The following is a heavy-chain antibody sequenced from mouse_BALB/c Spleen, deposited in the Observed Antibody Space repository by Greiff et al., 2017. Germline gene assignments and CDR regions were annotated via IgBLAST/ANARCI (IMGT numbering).Heavy chain of an antibody. V-gene: IGHV1S127*01. D-gene: IGHD1-1*01. J-gene: IGHJ2*01. CDR2: IDPSNSET. Sequence: VKLMESGPELVRPGASVKMSCKASGYTFTSYWMQWVKQRPGQGLEWIGMIDPSNSETRFNQKFKDKATLNVDKSSNTAYMQLSSLTSEDSAVYYCARNYERYYEGFDYWGQGTTLTVSS. CDR3: ARNYERYYEGFDY. CDR1: GYTFTSYW.